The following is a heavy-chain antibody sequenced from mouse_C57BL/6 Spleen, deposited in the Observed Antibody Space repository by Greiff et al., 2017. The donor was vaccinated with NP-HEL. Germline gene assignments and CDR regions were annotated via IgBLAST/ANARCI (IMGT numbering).Heavy chain of an antibody. V-gene: IGHV1-80*01. CDR2: IYPGDGDT. Sequence: QVQLQQSGAELVKPGASVKISCKASGYAFSSYWMNWVKQRPGKGLEWIGQIYPGDGDTNYNGKFKGKATLTADKSSSTAYMQLSSLTSEDSAVYFCARSEDATFYAMGYWGQGTSVTVSS. CDR3: ARSEDATFYAMGY. D-gene: IGHD1-1*01. CDR1: GYAFSSYW. J-gene: IGHJ4*01.